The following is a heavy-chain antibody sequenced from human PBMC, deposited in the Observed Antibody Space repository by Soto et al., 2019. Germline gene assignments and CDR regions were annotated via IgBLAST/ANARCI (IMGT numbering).Heavy chain of an antibody. J-gene: IGHJ3*02. V-gene: IGHV4-31*03. CDR2: IYYSGST. CDR3: ARADTAMGNDAFDI. Sequence: QVQLQESGPGLVKPSQTLSLTCTVTGGSISSGGYYWSWIRQHPGKGLEWIGYIYYSGSTYYNPSLKSRVTISVDTSKNQFSLKLSSVTAADTAVYYCARADTAMGNDAFDIWGQGTMVTVSS. CDR1: GGSISSGGYY. D-gene: IGHD5-18*01.